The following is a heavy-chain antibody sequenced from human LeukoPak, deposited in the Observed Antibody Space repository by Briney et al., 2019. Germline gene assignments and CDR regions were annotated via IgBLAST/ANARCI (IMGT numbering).Heavy chain of an antibody. D-gene: IGHD6-13*01. CDR2: ISYDGSKT. J-gene: IGHJ4*02. CDR1: RISFSLYD. V-gene: IGHV3-30*18. CDR3: AKDLRSRIAAAGAPDY. Sequence: PGGSLRLSCVASRISFSLYDMHWVRQAPGKGLEWVAVISYDGSKTSYADSVKGRFTISRDNSKNTIYLQMNSLRAEDTAVYYCAKDLRSRIAAAGAPDYWGQGTLVTVSS.